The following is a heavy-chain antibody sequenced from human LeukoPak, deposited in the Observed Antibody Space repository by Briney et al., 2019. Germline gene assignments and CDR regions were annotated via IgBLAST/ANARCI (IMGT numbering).Heavy chain of an antibody. CDR2: INNSGST. D-gene: IGHD3-9*01. CDR1: GASISTYC. Sequence: SESLSLTCTVSGASISTYCRSWVRQPPGKGLEWIGYINNSGSTNYNPSLKSRVTISVAASRTQFSLKLSSVTAAYTAVYYCARHESNYDILTGYYISPFDCWGQGTLVTVSS. CDR3: ARHESNYDILTGYYISPFDC. V-gene: IGHV4-59*08. J-gene: IGHJ4*02.